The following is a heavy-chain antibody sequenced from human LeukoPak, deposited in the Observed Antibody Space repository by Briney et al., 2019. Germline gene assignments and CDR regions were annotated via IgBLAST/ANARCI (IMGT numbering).Heavy chain of an antibody. CDR2: INPSGGNT. V-gene: IGHV1-46*01. Sequence: ASVKVSCKASGYIFTSFYMHWVRQAPGQGLEWMGIINPSGGNTGYAQKFQGRVTMTRDTSISTAYMELSRLRSDDTAVYYCARDEDTAVVPFDYWGQGTLVTVSS. CDR1: GYIFTSFY. CDR3: ARDEDTAVVPFDY. J-gene: IGHJ4*02. D-gene: IGHD5-18*01.